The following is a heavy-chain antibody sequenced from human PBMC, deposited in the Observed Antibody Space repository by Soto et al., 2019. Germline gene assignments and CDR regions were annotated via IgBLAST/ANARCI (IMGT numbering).Heavy chain of an antibody. CDR1: GFTFSSYA. J-gene: IGHJ4*02. Sequence: GGSLRLSCAASGFTFSSYAMHWVRQAPGKGLEWVAVISYDGSNKYYADSVKGRFTISRDNSKNTLFLQMNSLRAEDTAVYYCARDFRYDSSGYYEDYWGQGTLVTVSS. CDR3: ARDFRYDSSGYYEDY. CDR2: ISYDGSNK. V-gene: IGHV3-30-3*01. D-gene: IGHD3-22*01.